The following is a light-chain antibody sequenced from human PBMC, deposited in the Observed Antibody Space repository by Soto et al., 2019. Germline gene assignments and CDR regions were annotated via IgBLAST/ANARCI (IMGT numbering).Light chain of an antibody. CDR2: LGS. CDR1: QSLLHSSGRYY. J-gene: IGKJ4*01. Sequence: DIVMTQSPLSLPVTPGEPASISCRSSQSLLHSSGRYYLDWYLQKPGQSPQLLIYLGSHRASGVPDRFSGSGSGTDLTLTISRVEAEDVGIYYCIQALQTPFTFGGGTRVEIK. V-gene: IGKV2-28*01. CDR3: IQALQTPFT.